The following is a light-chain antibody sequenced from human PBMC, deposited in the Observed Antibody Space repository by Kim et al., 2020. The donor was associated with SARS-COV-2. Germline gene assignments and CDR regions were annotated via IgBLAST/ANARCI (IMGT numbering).Light chain of an antibody. V-gene: IGLV1-40*01. CDR3: QSYDSSLSGWV. CDR1: SSNIGAGFD. J-gene: IGLJ3*02. CDR2: ANS. Sequence: RVTIACTGSSSNIGAGFDVHWYQHLPGAAPKLLIYANSNRPSGVPDRFSGSKSGTSASLAITGLQAEDEADYFCQSYDSSLSGWVFGGGTQLTVL.